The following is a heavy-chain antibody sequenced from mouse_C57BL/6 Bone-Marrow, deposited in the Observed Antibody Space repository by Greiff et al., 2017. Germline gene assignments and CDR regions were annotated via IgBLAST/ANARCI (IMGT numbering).Heavy chain of an antibody. J-gene: IGHJ4*01. Sequence: VKLVESGPELVKPGASVKISCKASGYAFSSSWMNWVKQRPGKGLEWIGRIYPGDGDTNYNGKFKGKATLTADKSSSTAYMQLSSLTSEDSAVYFCASLYYYGTPYYAMDYWGQGTSVTVSS. CDR2: IYPGDGDT. CDR3: ASLYYYGTPYYAMDY. D-gene: IGHD1-1*01. V-gene: IGHV1-82*01. CDR1: GYAFSSSW.